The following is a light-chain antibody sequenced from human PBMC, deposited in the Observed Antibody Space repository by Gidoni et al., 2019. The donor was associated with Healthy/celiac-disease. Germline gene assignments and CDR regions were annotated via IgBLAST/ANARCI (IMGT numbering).Light chain of an antibody. CDR2: PDS. CDR3: QAWDSSPV. V-gene: IGLV3-1*01. CDR1: KLVDKY. J-gene: IGLJ2*01. Sequence: SYELTQPPSVSVSPGQTASITCSGDKLVDKYACWYQQKPGQSPVLVIYPDSKRPSGIPERFSGSNSGTKATLTISGTQAMDEADYYCQAWDSSPVFGGGPKLSVL.